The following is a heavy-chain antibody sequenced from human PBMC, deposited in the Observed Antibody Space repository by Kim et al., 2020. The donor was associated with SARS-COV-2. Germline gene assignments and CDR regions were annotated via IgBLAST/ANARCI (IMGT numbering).Heavy chain of an antibody. Sequence: NYAQRYQGRVTITADKSTSTAYMELRSLGSEDTAVYYCARRTPDYGDFGYWGQGTLVTVSS. V-gene: IGHV1-69*02. J-gene: IGHJ4*02. D-gene: IGHD4-17*01. CDR3: ARRTPDYGDFGY.